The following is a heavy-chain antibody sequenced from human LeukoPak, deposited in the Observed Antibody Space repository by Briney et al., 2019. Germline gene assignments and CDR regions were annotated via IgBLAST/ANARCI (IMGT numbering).Heavy chain of an antibody. CDR2: INHSGST. Sequence: SETLSLTCAVYGGSFSGYYWSWIRQPPGKGLEWIGEINHSGSTNYNPSLKSRVTISVDTSKNQFSLKLSSVTAADTAVYYCARLVAVPAAMSQDYWGQGTLVTVSS. D-gene: IGHD2-2*01. J-gene: IGHJ4*02. CDR3: ARLVAVPAAMSQDY. CDR1: GGSFSGYY. V-gene: IGHV4-34*01.